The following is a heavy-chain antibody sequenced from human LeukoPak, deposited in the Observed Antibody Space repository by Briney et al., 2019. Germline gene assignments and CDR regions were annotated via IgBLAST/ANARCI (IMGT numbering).Heavy chain of an antibody. V-gene: IGHV3-7*01. Sequence: GGSLRLSCAASGFTFNSYGMSWVRQAPGKGLEWVASINPEGSEKYSAGSVKGRFTISRDNAKSSLYLQMDSLRVEDTAFYYCARDLAYSRLDYWGQGVLVTVSS. CDR2: INPEGSEK. D-gene: IGHD5-18*01. CDR3: ARDLAYSRLDY. J-gene: IGHJ4*02. CDR1: GFTFNSYG.